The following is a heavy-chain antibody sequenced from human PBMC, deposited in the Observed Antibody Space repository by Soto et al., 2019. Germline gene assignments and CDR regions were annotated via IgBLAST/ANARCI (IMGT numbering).Heavy chain of an antibody. J-gene: IGHJ6*03. Sequence: QVQLQQWGAGLLKPSETLSLTCAVYGGSFSGYYWSWIRQPPGKGLEWIGEINHSGSTNYNPSLKSRVTISVDTSKNQFSLKLSSVTAADTAVYYSARAYDFWSGYYIGYYYMDVWGKGTTVTVSS. CDR2: INHSGST. CDR3: ARAYDFWSGYYIGYYYMDV. V-gene: IGHV4-34*01. D-gene: IGHD3-3*01. CDR1: GGSFSGYY.